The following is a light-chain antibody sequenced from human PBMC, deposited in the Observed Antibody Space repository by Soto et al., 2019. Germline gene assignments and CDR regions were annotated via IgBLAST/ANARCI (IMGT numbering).Light chain of an antibody. CDR2: LNSDGSH. V-gene: IGLV4-69*01. CDR1: SGHSNYA. CDR3: QTWDTGIQV. J-gene: IGLJ2*01. Sequence: QPVLTQSPSASASLGASVKLTCTLSSGHSNYAVAWPQQQPEKGPRYLMKLNSDGSHSKGDGIPDRFSGSSSGAERYLTIASLQSEDEADYYCQTWDTGIQVFGGGTELTVL.